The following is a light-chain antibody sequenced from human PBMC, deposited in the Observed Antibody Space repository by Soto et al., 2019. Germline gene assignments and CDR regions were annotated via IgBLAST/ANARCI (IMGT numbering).Light chain of an antibody. Sequence: IEMTQSPSSVSASVGDRVTITCRAGKDLRSRLAWYQHKPGKAPNLLIYSATTLQSGVPYRFSGSGSGTYFTLTISSLQPEDFATYYCQQANILPPVFGGGTMVEI. J-gene: IGKJ4*01. CDR2: SAT. CDR1: KDLRSR. V-gene: IGKV1-12*01. CDR3: QQANILPPV.